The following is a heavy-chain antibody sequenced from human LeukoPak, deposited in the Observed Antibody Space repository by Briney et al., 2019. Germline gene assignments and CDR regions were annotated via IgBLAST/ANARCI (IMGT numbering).Heavy chain of an antibody. CDR3: ARGGYYGSGNDFRFDP. Sequence: SETLSLTCAVSGDSISSGGYSWSWIRQPPGKGLEWIGYIYYSGSTYYNPSPRSRVIISVDTSKNQFSLKLSSVTAADTAIYYCARGGYYGSGNDFRFDPWGQGTLVTVSS. CDR1: GDSISSGGYS. D-gene: IGHD3-10*01. CDR2: IYYSGST. V-gene: IGHV4-30-4*07. J-gene: IGHJ5*02.